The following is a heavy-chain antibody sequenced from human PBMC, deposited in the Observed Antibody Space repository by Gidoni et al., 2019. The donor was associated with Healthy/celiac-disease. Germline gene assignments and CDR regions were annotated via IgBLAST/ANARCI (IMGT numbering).Heavy chain of an antibody. CDR2: ISSNGGST. CDR1: GFPFSSYA. J-gene: IGHJ4*02. Sequence: EVQLVESGGGLVQPGGSLRLSCSASGFPFSSYAMHWVRQAPGKGLEYVSAISSNGGSTYYADSVKGRFTISRDNSKNTLYLQMSSLRAEDTAVYYCVKDSGDGYSYGLEYWGQGTLVTVSS. V-gene: IGHV3-64D*06. CDR3: VKDSGDGYSYGLEY. D-gene: IGHD5-18*01.